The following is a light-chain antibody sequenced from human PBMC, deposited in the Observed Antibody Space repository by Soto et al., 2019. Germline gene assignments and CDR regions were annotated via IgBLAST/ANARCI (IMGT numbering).Light chain of an antibody. Sequence: DIQMTQSRSSLSASVGDRVTITCRASQSISSYLNWYQQKPGKAPKLLIYAASSLQSGVPSRFSGSGSGTDVTLTISSLQPEDFATYYCQQSYSTPGTFGQGTKVEIK. CDR1: QSISSY. CDR3: QQSYSTPGT. J-gene: IGKJ1*01. CDR2: AAS. V-gene: IGKV1-39*01.